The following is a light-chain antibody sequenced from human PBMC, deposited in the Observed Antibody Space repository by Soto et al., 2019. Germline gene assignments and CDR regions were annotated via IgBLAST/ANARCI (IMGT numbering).Light chain of an antibody. CDR1: SSDFGGYDY. V-gene: IGLV2-14*01. Sequence: QSALTQPASVSGSPGPSITMSCTGTSSDFGGYDYVSWYQQHPGKAPKLIIYEVSNRPSGISNRFSGSKSGKTASLTISGLQAEEEADYYCTSYTSSSARVFVTGTKVTVL. J-gene: IGLJ1*01. CDR2: EVS. CDR3: TSYTSSSARV.